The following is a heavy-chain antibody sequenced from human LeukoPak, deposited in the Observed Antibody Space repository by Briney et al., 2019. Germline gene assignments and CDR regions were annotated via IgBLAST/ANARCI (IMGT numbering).Heavy chain of an antibody. J-gene: IGHJ4*02. CDR1: GYTFTSLD. Sequence: GASVKVSCKASGYTFTSLDISCVRQAPGQGLEWMGWMNPNNGKTAYAQKFQGRVTITRNTAITTAHMELSSLRSDDTAVYYCARGHVSGGGLYYFNSWGQGTLVTVSS. CDR3: ARGHVSGGGLYYFNS. D-gene: IGHD2-8*02. CDR2: MNPNNGKT. V-gene: IGHV1-8*03.